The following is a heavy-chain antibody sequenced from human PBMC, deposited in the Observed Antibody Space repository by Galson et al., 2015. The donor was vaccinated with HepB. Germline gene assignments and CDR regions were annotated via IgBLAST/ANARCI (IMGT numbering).Heavy chain of an antibody. CDR1: GFTVSSNY. CDR2: IYSGGST. CDR3: ARAYSSSWYYFDY. D-gene: IGHD6-13*01. Sequence: SLRLCCAASGFTVSSNYMSWVRQAPGKGLEWVSVIYSGGSTYYADSVKGRFTISRDNSKNTLYLQMNSLRAEDTAVYYCARAYSSSWYYFDYWGQGTLVTVSS. V-gene: IGHV3-53*01. J-gene: IGHJ4*02.